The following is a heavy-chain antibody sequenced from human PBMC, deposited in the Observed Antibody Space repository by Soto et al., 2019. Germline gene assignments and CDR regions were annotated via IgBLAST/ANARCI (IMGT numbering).Heavy chain of an antibody. D-gene: IGHD1-1*01. CDR1: GFTFSNYV. V-gene: IGHV3-23*01. Sequence: AGGSLRLSCAAPGFTFSNYVMSWVRQALGEGLEWVSSISGSGGSTYYSDSVKGRFTISRDNSKKTLYLQMNSLRDEDTAVYFCAKDPNWSERWFDSWGRGTLVTVSS. CDR3: AKDPNWSERWFDS. CDR2: ISGSGGST. J-gene: IGHJ5*01.